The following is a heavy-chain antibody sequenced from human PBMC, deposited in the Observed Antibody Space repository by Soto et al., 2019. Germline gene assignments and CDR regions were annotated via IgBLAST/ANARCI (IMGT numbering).Heavy chain of an antibody. CDR1: GFSLSTSGVG. CDR2: IYWDDDK. D-gene: IGHD2-15*01. Sequence: SGPTLVNPTQTLTLTCTFSGFSLSTSGVGVGWIRQPPGKALEWLALIYWDDDKRYSPSLKSRLTITKDTSKNQVVLTMTNMDPVDTATYYCAHNGPEQYCSGGSCRATNFQHWGQGTLVTVSS. CDR3: AHNGPEQYCSGGSCRATNFQH. V-gene: IGHV2-5*02. J-gene: IGHJ1*01.